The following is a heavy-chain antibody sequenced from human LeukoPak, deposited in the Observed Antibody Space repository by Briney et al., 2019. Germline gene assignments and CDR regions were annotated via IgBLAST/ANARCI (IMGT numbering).Heavy chain of an antibody. CDR2: AYYRSKWYI. D-gene: IGHD3-10*01. J-gene: IGHJ4*02. Sequence: SQTLSLTCAISGDSVSGSPAVWNWIRQSPSRSLEWLGRAYYRSKWYIDYAVSVKGRITITPDTSKNQFSLQLNSVTPEDTAVYYCARGAVRGGTNFVYWGQGTLVTVSS. V-gene: IGHV6-1*01. CDR3: ARGAVRGGTNFVY. CDR1: GDSVSGSPAV.